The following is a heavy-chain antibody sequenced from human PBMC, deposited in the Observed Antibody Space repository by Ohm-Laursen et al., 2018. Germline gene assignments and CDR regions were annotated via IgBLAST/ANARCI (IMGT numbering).Heavy chain of an antibody. CDR1: GFTFSSFS. J-gene: IGHJ6*02. CDR2: INGDSSHI. V-gene: IGHV3-21*01. Sequence: GSLRLSCSATGFTFSSFSMNWVRQAPGKGLEWFSDINGDSSHIYDADSVKGRITIDRDNAKNSRYLQLNSLRAEDTAVYYCSRDSSGTARASGMDVWGQGTRVTVSS. CDR3: SRDSSGTARASGMDV. D-gene: IGHD6-6*01.